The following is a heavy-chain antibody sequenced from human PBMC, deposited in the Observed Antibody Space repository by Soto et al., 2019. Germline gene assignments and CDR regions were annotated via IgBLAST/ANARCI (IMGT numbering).Heavy chain of an antibody. CDR3: AKEGTYGDNVPSDY. Sequence: QVQLVESGGGVVQPGRSLRLSCVVSGFTFNNYAMHWVRQAPGKGLEWVAVIWYDGSNKYYAESVKGRFTISRDNSKNTLYLQRNSLRAEDTAVDYCAKEGTYGDNVPSDYWGQGTLVTVSS. V-gene: IGHV3-33*06. CDR2: IWYDGSNK. CDR1: GFTFNNYA. J-gene: IGHJ4*02. D-gene: IGHD4-17*01.